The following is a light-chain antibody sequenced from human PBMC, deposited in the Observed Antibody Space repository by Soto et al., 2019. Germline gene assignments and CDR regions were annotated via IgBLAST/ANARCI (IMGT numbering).Light chain of an antibody. CDR2: DVS. CDR1: SSDVGGYNY. J-gene: IGLJ1*01. Sequence: SVVTQPASVSGSRGQSITISCTGTSSDVGGYNYVSWYQQHPGKAPKLMIYDVSNRPSGVSNRFSGSKSGNTASLTISGLRAEDEADYYCSSYTSSSTGVFGTGTKVTGL. V-gene: IGLV2-14*01. CDR3: SSYTSSSTGV.